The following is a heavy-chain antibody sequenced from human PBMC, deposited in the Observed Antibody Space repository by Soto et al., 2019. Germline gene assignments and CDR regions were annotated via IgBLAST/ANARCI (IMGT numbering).Heavy chain of an antibody. CDR1: GGSISSGGYY. Sequence: SETLSLTCTVSGGSISSGGYYWSWIRQHPGKGLEWIGYIYYSGSTYYNPSLKSRVTISVDTSKDQFSLKLSSVTAADTAVYYCARGPGNSNRYFDYWGQGTLVTVSS. CDR2: IYYSGST. CDR3: ARGPGNSNRYFDY. D-gene: IGHD4-4*01. V-gene: IGHV4-31*03. J-gene: IGHJ4*02.